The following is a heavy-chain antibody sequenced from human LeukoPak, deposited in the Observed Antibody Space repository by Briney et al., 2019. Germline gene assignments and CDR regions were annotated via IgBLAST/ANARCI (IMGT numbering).Heavy chain of an antibody. J-gene: IGHJ3*02. Sequence: SETLSLTCTVSGGSISSSSYYWGWIRQPPGKGLEWIGSIYYSGNTYYNPSLKSRVTIPVDTSKNQISLRLSSVTAADTAVYYCARQGIDAFDICGQGTLVTVSS. V-gene: IGHV4-39*01. CDR3: ARQGIDAFDI. CDR1: GGSISSSSYY. CDR2: IYYSGNT.